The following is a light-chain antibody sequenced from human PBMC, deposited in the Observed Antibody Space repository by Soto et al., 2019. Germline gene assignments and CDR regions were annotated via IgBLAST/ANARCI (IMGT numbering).Light chain of an antibody. CDR3: CSYASGSTPHVV. Sequence: QSALTQPASVSGSPRQSITISCTGTSSDVGSYTLVSWYQQHPGKAPKLMIYEGSKRPSGVSNRFSGSKSGNTASLTISGLQAEDEAAYYCCSYASGSTPHVVFGGGTKVTVL. CDR1: SSDVGSYTL. V-gene: IGLV2-23*01. CDR2: EGS. J-gene: IGLJ2*01.